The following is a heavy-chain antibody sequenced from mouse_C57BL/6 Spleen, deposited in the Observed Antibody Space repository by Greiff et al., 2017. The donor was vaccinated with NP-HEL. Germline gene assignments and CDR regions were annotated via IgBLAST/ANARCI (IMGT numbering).Heavy chain of an antibody. D-gene: IGHD1-1*02. CDR3: AREEGSYEGAMDY. CDR2: IDPNSGGT. V-gene: IGHV1-72*01. J-gene: IGHJ4*01. CDR1: GYTFTSYW. Sequence: QVQLQQPGAELVKPGASVKLSCKASGYTFTSYWMHWVKQRPGRGLEWIGGIDPNSGGTKYNEKFKSKATLTVDKPSSTAYMQLSSLTSEDSAVYYCAREEGSYEGAMDYWGQGTSVTVSS.